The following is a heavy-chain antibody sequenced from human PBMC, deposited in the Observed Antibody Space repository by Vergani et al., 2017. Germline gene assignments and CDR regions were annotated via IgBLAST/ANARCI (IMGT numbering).Heavy chain of an antibody. J-gene: IGHJ6*02. D-gene: IGHD5-12*01. V-gene: IGHV4-38-2*01. CDR3: TRQPQEGASGPPSVPA. CDR1: GYSIRNGYY. CDR2: IHHSGRT. Sequence: QVQLQESGPGLGEPSETLSLTCAVPGYSIRNGYYWGWIRQPPGKGLEWIGSIHHSGRTHYNPSLKSRVTISVDTSKNDFALKVTSVTAADTAVYYCTRQPQEGASGPPSVPAWGQGISVIVSS.